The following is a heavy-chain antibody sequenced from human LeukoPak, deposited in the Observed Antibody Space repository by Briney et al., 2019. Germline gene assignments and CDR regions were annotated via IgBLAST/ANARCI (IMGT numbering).Heavy chain of an antibody. J-gene: IGHJ6*02. CDR3: ARDRIKQWLVLSYGMDV. D-gene: IGHD6-19*01. CDR1: GFTFSSYG. Sequence: GGALRLSCAAPGFTFSSYGMHWVRQALGKGLECVAVIWYDGSNKYYADSVKGRFTISRDNSKNTLYLQMNSLRAEDTAVYYCARDRIKQWLVLSYGMDVWGQGTTVTVSS. V-gene: IGHV3-33*01. CDR2: IWYDGSNK.